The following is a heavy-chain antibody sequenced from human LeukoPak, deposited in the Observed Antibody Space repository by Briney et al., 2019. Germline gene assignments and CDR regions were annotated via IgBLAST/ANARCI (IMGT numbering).Heavy chain of an antibody. Sequence: PGGSLRLSCTASGFTFGDYAMSWVRQAPGKGLEWVGFIRSKAYGGTTEYAASVKGRFTISRDDSKSIAYLQMNSLKTEDTAVYYCTRNAVYYDILWSGYYYYYYMDVWGKGTTVTISS. D-gene: IGHD3-9*01. V-gene: IGHV3-49*04. J-gene: IGHJ6*03. CDR1: GFTFGDYA. CDR3: TRNAVYYDILWSGYYYYYYMDV. CDR2: IRSKAYGGTT.